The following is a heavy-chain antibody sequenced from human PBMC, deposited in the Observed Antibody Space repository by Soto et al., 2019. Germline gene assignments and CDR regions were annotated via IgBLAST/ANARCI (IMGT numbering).Heavy chain of an antibody. V-gene: IGHV2-5*02. Sequence: QITVKESGPTLVKSTQSLTLTFTCSGFSRSSSGVGVGWIRQPRRTAMEWLALIYWDDAKLYSPSLGSRATITTDTSNNQVFLTMTTIDPVNTATYYCAHRDLQPAGKFDIWGHGTMVPVSS. CDR1: GFSRSSSGVG. J-gene: IGHJ3*02. CDR2: IYWDDAK. CDR3: AHRDLQPAGKFDI. D-gene: IGHD6-13*01.